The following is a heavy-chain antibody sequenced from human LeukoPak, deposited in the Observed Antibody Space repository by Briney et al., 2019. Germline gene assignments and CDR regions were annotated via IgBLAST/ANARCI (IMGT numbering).Heavy chain of an antibody. D-gene: IGHD3-9*01. CDR1: GGTFSSYA. CDR3: ARGGDILTGGALTFDC. CDR2: IIPILDIA. Sequence: SVKVSCKASGGTFSSYAISWVRQAPGQGLEWMGRIIPILDIANYAQNFQGRVTITADKSTSTAYMELSSLGSEDTAVYYCARGGDILTGGALTFDCWGQGTLVTVSS. V-gene: IGHV1-69*04. J-gene: IGHJ4*02.